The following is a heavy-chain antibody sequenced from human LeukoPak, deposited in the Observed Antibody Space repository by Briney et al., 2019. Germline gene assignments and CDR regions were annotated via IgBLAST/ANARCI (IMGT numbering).Heavy chain of an antibody. CDR1: GGSISSHY. J-gene: IGHJ5*02. V-gene: IGHV4-59*11. CDR2: IYYSGST. CDR3: ARGIAARRHWFDP. Sequence: SVTLSLTCTVSGGSISSHYWSWIRQPPGKGLEWIGYIYYSGSTNYNPSLKSRVTISVDTSKNQFSLKLSSVTAADTAVYYCARGIAARRHWFDPWGQGTLVTVSS. D-gene: IGHD6-6*01.